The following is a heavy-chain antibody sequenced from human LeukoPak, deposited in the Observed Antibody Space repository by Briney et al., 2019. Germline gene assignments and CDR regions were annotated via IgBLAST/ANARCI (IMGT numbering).Heavy chain of an antibody. D-gene: IGHD6-6*01. CDR3: ARGRTYRSSSWFDP. CDR1: GDSINSLDL. CDR2: MYLSGAT. J-gene: IGHJ5*02. Sequence: PSGTLSLTCTVSGDSINSLDLWSWVRQPPGKGLEWIGEMYLSGATHSNPSVKSRVTISVDTSKNQFSLKLSSVTAADTAVYYCARGRTYRSSSWFDPWGQGALVTVSS. V-gene: IGHV4-4*02.